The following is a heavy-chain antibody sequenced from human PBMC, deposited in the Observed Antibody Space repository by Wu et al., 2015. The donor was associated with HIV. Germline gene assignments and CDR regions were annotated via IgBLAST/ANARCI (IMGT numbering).Heavy chain of an antibody. CDR3: ARGQGGYFDTRGYYYAGVSWFDP. V-gene: IGHV1-2*02. CDR2: INPNSGDT. CDR1: GYTFKNFY. D-gene: IGHD3-22*01. J-gene: IGHJ5*02. Sequence: QVQLVQSGAEVKKPGASVKVSCKASGYTFKNFYIHWVRQAPGQRLEWLAWINPNSGDTNSAQKFQGRVTLTSDTSISTTYMELSGLRSEDTAVYYCARGQGGYFDTRGYYYAGVSWFDPWGQGTLVTVSS.